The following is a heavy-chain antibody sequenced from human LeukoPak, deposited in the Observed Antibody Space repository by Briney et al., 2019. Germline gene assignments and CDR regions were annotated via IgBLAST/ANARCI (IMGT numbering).Heavy chain of an antibody. J-gene: IGHJ4*02. CDR3: ARDTAMVSFDY. CDR2: IYYSGST. V-gene: IGHV4-39*02. D-gene: IGHD5-18*01. CDR1: GGSISSSSYY. Sequence: SETLYLTCTVSGGSISSSSYYWGWIRQPPGKGLEWIASIYYSGSTYYNPSLKSRVTISLDTSKNQSSLKLTSVTAADTAVYYCARDTAMVSFDYWGQGTLVTVSS.